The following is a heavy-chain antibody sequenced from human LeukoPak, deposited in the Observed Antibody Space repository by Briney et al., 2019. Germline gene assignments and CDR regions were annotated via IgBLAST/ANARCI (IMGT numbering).Heavy chain of an antibody. V-gene: IGHV3-21*01. CDR3: ARDSGLLWFGELDY. CDR1: GFTFGSYS. CDR2: ISSSSSYI. J-gene: IGHJ4*02. Sequence: GGSLRLCGATSGFTFGSYSMIWVRQGPGKGAERAPSISSSSSYISYADSVKGRFTISRDNAKNSLYLQMNSLRAEDTAVYYCARDSGLLWFGELDYWGQGTLVTVSS. D-gene: IGHD3-10*01.